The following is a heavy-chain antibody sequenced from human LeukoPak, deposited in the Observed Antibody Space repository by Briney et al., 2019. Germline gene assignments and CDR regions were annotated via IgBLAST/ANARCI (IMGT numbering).Heavy chain of an antibody. CDR3: VREGYCSGGSCLEAFDT. CDR2: IWYDGSNK. D-gene: IGHD2-15*01. V-gene: IGHV3-33*01. CDR1: GFTFSSYG. Sequence: GGSLRLSCAASGFTFSSYGMHWVRQAPGKGLEWVAVIWYDGSNKYYADSVKGRFTISRDNSKNTLYLQMNSLRAEDTAVYYCVREGYCSGGSCLEAFDTWGQGTMVTVSS. J-gene: IGHJ3*02.